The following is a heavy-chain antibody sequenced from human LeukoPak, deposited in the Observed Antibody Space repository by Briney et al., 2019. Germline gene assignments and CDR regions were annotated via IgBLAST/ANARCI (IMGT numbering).Heavy chain of an antibody. CDR3: VREGDAFDI. CDR2: IKTDMTAT. V-gene: IGHV3-74*01. J-gene: IGHJ3*02. Sequence: GGSLRVSCAASGFTFSSYWMHWVRQGPGKGLVWVSRIKTDMTATSYADSVKGRFTISRDNAKNTLYLQMNSLRAEDTAVYYCVREGDAFDIWGQGTMVTVSS. CDR1: GFTFSSYW.